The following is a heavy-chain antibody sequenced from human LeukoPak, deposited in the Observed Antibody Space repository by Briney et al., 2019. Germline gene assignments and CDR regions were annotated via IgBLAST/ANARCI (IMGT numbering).Heavy chain of an antibody. V-gene: IGHV3-21*01. CDR1: DFTFSTYT. Sequence: GGSLRLSCAASDFTFSTYTMNWVRQAPGKGLEWVSCISAGSRTIYYADSVKGRFTISRDNAKKLLFLQMNSLRAEDTAIYYCAKAPPGVTTGTAFGSWGQGTMVTVSS. D-gene: IGHD4-17*01. CDR2: ISAGSRTI. CDR3: AKAPPGVTTGTAFGS. J-gene: IGHJ3*02.